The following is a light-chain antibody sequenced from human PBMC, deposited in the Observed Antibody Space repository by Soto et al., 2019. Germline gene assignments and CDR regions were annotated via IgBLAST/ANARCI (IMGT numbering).Light chain of an antibody. Sequence: QPVLTQPASVSGSPGQSIAISCTGTSSDVGSYNSVSWYQQYPGKAPKFMIHDVNNRPSGISDRFSGSKSGNTASLTISGLQAEDEADYYCSSFTSSTSYVFGTGTKLTVL. J-gene: IGLJ1*01. CDR2: DVN. CDR3: SSFTSSTSYV. V-gene: IGLV2-14*03. CDR1: SSDVGSYNS.